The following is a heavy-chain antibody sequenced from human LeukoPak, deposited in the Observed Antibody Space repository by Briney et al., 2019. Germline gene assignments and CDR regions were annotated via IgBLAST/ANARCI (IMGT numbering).Heavy chain of an antibody. CDR2: IAVSDGRT. Sequence: PGGSLRLSCAASGFSFSTNGMSWVRQAPGKGLQWVSGIAVSDGRTYYADSVKGRFTISRDNSKNTLYLQMNSLRAEDTAVYYCAKGGWLEKDWGQGTLVTVSS. D-gene: IGHD3-22*01. CDR3: AKGGWLEKD. CDR1: GFSFSTNG. V-gene: IGHV3-23*01. J-gene: IGHJ1*01.